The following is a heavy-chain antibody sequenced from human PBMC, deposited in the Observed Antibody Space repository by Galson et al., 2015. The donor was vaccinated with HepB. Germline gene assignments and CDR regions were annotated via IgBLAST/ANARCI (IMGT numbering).Heavy chain of an antibody. V-gene: IGHV1-2*02. Sequence: SVKVSCKASGSTFTGYYMHWVRQAPGQGLEWMGWINPNSGGTNYAQKFQGRVTMTRDTSISTAYMELSRLRSDDTAVYYCARDRGYYYDSSGSGVWGMWYFDYWGQGTLVTVSS. CDR2: INPNSGGT. CDR3: ARDRGYYYDSSGSGVWGMWYFDY. J-gene: IGHJ4*02. CDR1: GSTFTGYY. D-gene: IGHD3-22*01.